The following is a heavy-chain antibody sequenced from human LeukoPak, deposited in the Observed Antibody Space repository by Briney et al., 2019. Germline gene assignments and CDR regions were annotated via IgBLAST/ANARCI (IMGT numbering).Heavy chain of an antibody. CDR1: GFTFSSYG. V-gene: IGHV3-23*01. D-gene: IGHD3-10*01. CDR3: AKDLSTLVRGVITL. CDR2: ISGGGGGT. Sequence: GGSLRLSCAASGFTFSSYGMSWVRQAPGKGLEWVSAISGGGGGTYYADSVKGRFTISRDNSKNTLYLQMNSLRAEDTAVYYCAKDLSTLVRGVITLWGQGALVTVSS. J-gene: IGHJ4*02.